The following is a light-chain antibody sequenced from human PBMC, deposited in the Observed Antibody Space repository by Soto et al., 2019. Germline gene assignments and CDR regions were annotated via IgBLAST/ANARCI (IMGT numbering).Light chain of an antibody. CDR1: SSDVGSYKY. J-gene: IGLJ1*01. CDR3: ASFSNSTFG. CDR2: EVS. V-gene: IGLV2-14*01. Sequence: QSALTQPASMSGSPGQSITISCTGSSSDVGSYKYVSWYQQHPGKAPKLIIYEVSNRPSGVSIRFSGSKSANTASLTLSGLQADDEAEYYCASFSNSTFGFGSGTKVTVL.